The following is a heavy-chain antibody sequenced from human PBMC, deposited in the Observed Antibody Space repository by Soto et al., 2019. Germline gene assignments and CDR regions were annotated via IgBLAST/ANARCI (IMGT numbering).Heavy chain of an antibody. CDR1: GGIFHGYG. V-gene: IGHV3-33*01. CDR3: ARDGIGGTVFRGYLDY. J-gene: IGHJ4*02. Sequence: QEQLLESGGGVVQPGTSLRLSCAVPGGIFHGYGMHWVRQAPGKGLEWVATIRVVGSNEEYADSVKGRFTISRDNSKNTFYMQMNTLGAGDTAVYYLARDGIGGTVFRGYLDYWGRGTVVTVSS. D-gene: IGHD1-1*01. CDR2: IRVVGSNE.